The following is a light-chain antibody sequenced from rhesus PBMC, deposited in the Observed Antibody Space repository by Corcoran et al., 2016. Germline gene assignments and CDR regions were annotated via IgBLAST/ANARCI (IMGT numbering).Light chain of an antibody. CDR2: KVS. CDR3: MEGTHRPRS. CDR1: QSLLHSNGNTY. J-gene: IGKJ2*01. V-gene: IGKV2-58*01. Sequence: DVAMIQSPLSLPVTLGQPASISCRSSQSLLHSNGNTYLSWFQQRPGQSPRRLIYKVSNRDSGVPDRFSGKGAGTDFTLKISRVESGDVGVYFCMEGTHRPRSFGQGTTVEIK.